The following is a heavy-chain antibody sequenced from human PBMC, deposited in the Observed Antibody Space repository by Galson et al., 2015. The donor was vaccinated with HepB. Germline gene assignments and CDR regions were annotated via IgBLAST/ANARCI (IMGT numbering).Heavy chain of an antibody. V-gene: IGHV3-30-3*01. J-gene: IGHJ6*02. CDR3: ARAPGTTLGMDV. D-gene: IGHD1-1*01. CDR2: ISYDGSNK. CDR1: GFTFSSYA. Sequence: SLRLSCAASGFTFSSYAMHWVRQAPGKGLEWVAVISYDGSNKYYADPVKGRFTISRDNSKNTLYLQMNSLRAEDTAVYYCARAPGTTLGMDVWGQGTTVTVSS.